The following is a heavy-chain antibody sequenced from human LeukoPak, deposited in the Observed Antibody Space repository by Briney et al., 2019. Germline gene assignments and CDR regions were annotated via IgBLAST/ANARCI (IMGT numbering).Heavy chain of an antibody. Sequence: HGASLQISCKGSGYSFTSYWIGWVRQLPGKGLEWMGMMYPEDSDIRYSPSFQGQVTMSVDKSISTAYLQWSSLKASDTAIYYCGRRWRQVGAFDVWGQGTMVTVSS. CDR1: GYSFTSYW. CDR2: MYPEDSDI. CDR3: GRRWRQVGAFDV. V-gene: IGHV5-51*01. J-gene: IGHJ3*01. D-gene: IGHD2-21*02.